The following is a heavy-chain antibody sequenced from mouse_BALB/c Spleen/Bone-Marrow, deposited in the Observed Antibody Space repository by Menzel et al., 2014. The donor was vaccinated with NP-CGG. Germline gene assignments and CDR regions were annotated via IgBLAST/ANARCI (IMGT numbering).Heavy chain of an antibody. D-gene: IGHD1-1*01. J-gene: IGHJ3*01. V-gene: IGHV14-3*02. CDR3: AGDYSFTY. CDR2: IDPANGNT. CDR1: GFNIKDTY. Sequence: EVQLVESGAELVSPGASVRLSCTASGFNIKDTYIHWVMRRPEQGLEWIGRIDPANGNTKYDPKFQGKATITTDTSSNTASLQLSSLTSEDTAVYYCAGDYSFTYWGQGTLVTVSA.